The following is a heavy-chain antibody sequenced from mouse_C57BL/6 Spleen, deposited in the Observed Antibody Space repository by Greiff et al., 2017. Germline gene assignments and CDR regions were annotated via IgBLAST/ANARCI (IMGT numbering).Heavy chain of an antibody. V-gene: IGHV5-6*01. CDR2: ISSGGSYT. Sequence: VQLQESGGDLVKPGGSLKLSCAASGFTFSSYGMSWVRQTPDKRLEWVATISSGGSYTYYPDSVKGRFTISRDNAKNTLYLHMSSLKSEDTALYYCARNWEGPMDYWGQGTSVTVSS. CDR3: ARNWEGPMDY. D-gene: IGHD4-1*01. J-gene: IGHJ4*01. CDR1: GFTFSSYG.